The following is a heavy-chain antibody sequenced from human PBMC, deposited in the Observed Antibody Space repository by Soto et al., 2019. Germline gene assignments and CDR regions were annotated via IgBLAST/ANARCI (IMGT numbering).Heavy chain of an antibody. CDR1: GGTFSSYA. V-gene: IGHV1-69*01. CDR2: IIPIFGTA. CDR3: ASTPYFSNTSCLSQFDY. D-gene: IGHD2-2*01. J-gene: IGHJ4*02. Sequence: QVQLVQSGAEVKKPGSSVKVSCKASGGTFSSYAISWVRQAPGQGLEWMGGIIPIFGTANYAQKFQGRVTITADESTSTAYMELGSLRSEDTAVYYCASTPYFSNTSCLSQFDYWGQGTLVTVSS.